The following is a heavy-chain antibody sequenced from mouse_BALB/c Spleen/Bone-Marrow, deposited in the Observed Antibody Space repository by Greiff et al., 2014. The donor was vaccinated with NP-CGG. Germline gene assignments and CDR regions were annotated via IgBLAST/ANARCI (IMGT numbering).Heavy chain of an antibody. J-gene: IGHJ1*01. V-gene: IGHV1-14*01. CDR2: LSPYNGGT. CDR3: ARGGYYGTSLYWYFDV. CDR1: GYTFPSSF. Sequence: PLQQSGPSLFPPGASVPMSCTASGYTFPSSFLPWVPPQPGPVLACLGSLSPYNGGTKYNEKFKGKATLTSDKSSSTAYMELSSLTSEDSAVYYCARGGYYGTSLYWYFDVWGAGTTVTVSS. D-gene: IGHD1-1*01.